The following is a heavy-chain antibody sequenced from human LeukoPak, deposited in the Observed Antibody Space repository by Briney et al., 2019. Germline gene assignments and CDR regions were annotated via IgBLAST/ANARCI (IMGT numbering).Heavy chain of an antibody. Sequence: SETLSLTCTVSGYSISSGYYWGWIRQPPGKGLEWIGSIYHSGSTYYNPSLKSRVTISVDTSKNQFSLKLSSVTAADTAVYYCARNYCSSTSCSRREPRPLDYWGQGTLVTVSS. D-gene: IGHD2-2*01. CDR1: GYSISSGYY. J-gene: IGHJ4*02. CDR2: IYHSGST. CDR3: ARNYCSSTSCSRREPRPLDY. V-gene: IGHV4-38-2*02.